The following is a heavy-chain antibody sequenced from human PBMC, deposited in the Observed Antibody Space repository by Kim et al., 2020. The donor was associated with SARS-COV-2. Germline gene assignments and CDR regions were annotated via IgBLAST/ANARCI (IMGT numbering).Heavy chain of an antibody. CDR1: GFTFSSYA. J-gene: IGHJ6*02. V-gene: IGHV3-30*04. D-gene: IGHD3-10*01. CDR3: ARELRLSYYYGSGSSHYYGMDV. CDR2: ISYDGSNK. Sequence: GGSLRLSCAASGFTFSSYAMHWVRQAPGKGLEWVAVISYDGSNKYYADSVKGRFTISRDNSKNTLYLQMNSLRAEDTAVYYCARELRLSYYYGSGSSHYYGMDVWGQGTTVTVSS.